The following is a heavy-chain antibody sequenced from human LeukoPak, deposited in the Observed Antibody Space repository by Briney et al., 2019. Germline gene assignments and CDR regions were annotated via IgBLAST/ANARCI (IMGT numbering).Heavy chain of an antibody. CDR2: ISGSGDNT. V-gene: IGHV3-23*01. Sequence: PGGSLRLSCAASGFTFTNYAMSWVRQAPGKGLEWVSAISGSGDNTYYTDSVKGRFTISRDNSKNTLYLQMDSLRAEDTALYYCAMGQRTSNYWVQGTLVTVSS. J-gene: IGHJ4*02. CDR3: AMGQRTSNY. CDR1: GFTFTNYA.